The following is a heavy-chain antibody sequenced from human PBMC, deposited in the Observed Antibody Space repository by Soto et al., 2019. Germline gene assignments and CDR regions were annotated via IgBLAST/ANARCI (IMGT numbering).Heavy chain of an antibody. Sequence: QVQLAQSGAEVKKPGASVKVSCQASGYTFTSYYIHWVRQAPVQGLEWMGMINPVGGDTTYEEKFQGRVSMTRDRSTNTVYLQLSSLTSGDTAVYYCARDRGLSVVGGVPYNWFDRWGQGTLVTVSS. CDR1: GYTFTSYY. V-gene: IGHV1-46*03. J-gene: IGHJ5*02. D-gene: IGHD3-10*01. CDR3: ARDRGLSVVGGVPYNWFDR. CDR2: INPVGGDT.